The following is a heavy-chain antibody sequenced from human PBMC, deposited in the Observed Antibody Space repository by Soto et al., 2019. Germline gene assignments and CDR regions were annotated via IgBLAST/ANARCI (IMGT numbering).Heavy chain of an antibody. CDR1: EGTFNSYA. V-gene: IGHV1-69*01. Sequence: QAQVVQSGAEVRKPGSSVKVSCKASEGTFNSYAIAWVRQAPGQGLEWMGGIIPFYNTLHYAQKFQDRVTITADDSTNTVYMELSSLRSDDTAVYFCASGASRWYPYFFDSWAQGTLVTVSS. J-gene: IGHJ4*02. D-gene: IGHD6-13*01. CDR3: ASGASRWYPYFFDS. CDR2: IIPFYNTL.